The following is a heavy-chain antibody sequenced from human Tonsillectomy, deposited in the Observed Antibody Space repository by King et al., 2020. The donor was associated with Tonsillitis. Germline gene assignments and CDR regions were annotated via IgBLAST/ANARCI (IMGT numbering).Heavy chain of an antibody. CDR3: AKTSGYSSGWYDY. J-gene: IGHJ4*02. CDR2: MSCSGSNT. CDR1: GFTFSSFA. D-gene: IGHD6-19*01. Sequence: VQLVESGGGLVQPGGSLRLSCAASGFTFSSFAMSWVRQASGKGLEWVSGMSCSGSNTYYADSVKGRLTISRDSSKSTLYLQMNSLRAEDTAVYYCAKTSGYSSGWYDYWGQGTLVTVSS. V-gene: IGHV3-23*04.